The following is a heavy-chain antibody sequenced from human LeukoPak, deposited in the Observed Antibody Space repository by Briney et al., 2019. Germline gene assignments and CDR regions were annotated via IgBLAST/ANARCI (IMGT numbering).Heavy chain of an antibody. CDR3: ARCSGYGMDV. Sequence: GGSLRLSCAVSGFTFSSYAMHWVRQAPGKGLEWVAVMSFDGTHIYYADSVKGRFTISRDNSKNTLYLQMNSLRAEDTAVYYCARCSGYGMDVWGQGTTVTVSS. J-gene: IGHJ6*02. V-gene: IGHV3-30-3*01. D-gene: IGHD3-10*02. CDR2: MSFDGTHI. CDR1: GFTFSSYA.